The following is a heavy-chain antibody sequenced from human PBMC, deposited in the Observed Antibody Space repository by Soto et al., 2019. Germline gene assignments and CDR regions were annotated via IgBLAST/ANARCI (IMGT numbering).Heavy chain of an antibody. V-gene: IGHV3-7*01. CDR3: AAWDISNI. CDR2: INPEGNAK. CDR1: GISINTYW. D-gene: IGHD2-15*01. J-gene: IGHJ4*02. Sequence: PGGSLRLSCSGFGISINTYWTNWIRQTPGKGLEWVANINPEGNAKTYVDPVKGRFIVSRDNTRNSLDLQMNSLRVEDSAVYFCAAWDISNIWGQGILVTVSS.